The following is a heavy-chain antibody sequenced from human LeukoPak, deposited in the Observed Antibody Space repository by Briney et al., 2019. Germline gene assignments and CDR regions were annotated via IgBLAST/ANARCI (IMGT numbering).Heavy chain of an antibody. CDR2: ISSSGGST. CDR1: GFTFGSYA. V-gene: IGHV3-23*01. Sequence: GGSLRLSCAASGFTFGSYAMSWVRQAPGKGLEWVSVISSSGGSTYYADSVKGRFTISRDNSKNTLYLQMNSLRAEDTAIYYCAKGLSRTGMIDYWGQGTLVTVSS. J-gene: IGHJ4*02. D-gene: IGHD1-1*01. CDR3: AKGLSRTGMIDY.